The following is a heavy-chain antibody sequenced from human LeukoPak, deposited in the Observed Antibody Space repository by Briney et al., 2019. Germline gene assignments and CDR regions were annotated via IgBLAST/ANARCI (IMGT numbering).Heavy chain of an antibody. V-gene: IGHV1-18*01. Sequence: ASVKVSCKASGYTFTSYGISWVRQAPGQGLEWMGWISAYNGNTNYAQKLQGRVTMTTDTSTSTAYMELRSLRSDDTAVYYCASTRVGATGPYYYYGMDVWGQGTTVTVSS. CDR1: GYTFTSYG. CDR3: ASTRVGATGPYYYYGMDV. D-gene: IGHD1-26*01. CDR2: ISAYNGNT. J-gene: IGHJ6*02.